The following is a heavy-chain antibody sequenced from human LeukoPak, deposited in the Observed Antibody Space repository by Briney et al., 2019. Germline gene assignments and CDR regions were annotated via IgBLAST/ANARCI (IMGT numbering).Heavy chain of an antibody. CDR2: IYYSGST. V-gene: IGHV4-39*07. D-gene: IGHD6-13*01. CDR1: GGSISSSSYY. CDR3: ARRAAYSSSPNWFDP. J-gene: IGHJ5*02. Sequence: SETLSLTCTVSGGSISSSSYYWGWIRQPPGKGLEWIGSIYYSGSTYYNPSLKSRVTISVDTSKNQFSLKLSSVTAADTAVYYCARRAAYSSSPNWFDPWGQGTLVTVSS.